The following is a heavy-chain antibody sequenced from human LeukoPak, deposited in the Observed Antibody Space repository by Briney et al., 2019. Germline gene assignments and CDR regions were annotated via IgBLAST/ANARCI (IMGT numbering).Heavy chain of an antibody. CDR2: INHNGNT. CDR3: ARLGYCSGGSCHHDY. CDR1: GDSISSTYF. J-gene: IGHJ4*02. V-gene: IGHV4-38-2*02. Sequence: SETLSLTCTVSGDSISSTYFWAWIRQPPGTGLEWIATINHNGNTYYNPFLKSRVTISVDRSRNQFSLKLTSVTAADTAVYHCARLGYCSGGSCHHDYWGQGTLVTVS. D-gene: IGHD2-15*01.